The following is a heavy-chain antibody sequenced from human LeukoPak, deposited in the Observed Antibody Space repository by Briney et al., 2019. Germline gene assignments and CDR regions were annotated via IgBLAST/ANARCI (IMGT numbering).Heavy chain of an antibody. V-gene: IGHV1-46*01. Sequence: GASVKVSCKASGYTFSSYYIHWVRQAPGQGLEWMGIINPTGGSTNYAQQFQGRVTMTRDTSTSTVYMELTSLRSDDTAVYYCARDPTATYYFDYWGQGTLVTVSS. D-gene: IGHD1-26*01. CDR3: ARDPTATYYFDY. J-gene: IGHJ4*02. CDR2: INPTGGST. CDR1: GYTFSSYY.